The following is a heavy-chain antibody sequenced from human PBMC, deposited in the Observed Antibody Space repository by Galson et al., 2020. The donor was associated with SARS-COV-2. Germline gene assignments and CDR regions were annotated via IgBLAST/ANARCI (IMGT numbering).Heavy chain of an antibody. CDR1: GGSISSSNYY. J-gene: IGHJ2*01. D-gene: IGHD3-3*01. V-gene: IGHV4-39*01. CDR2: INYSGAT. CDR3: ARRPTMATILAAWYFDF. Sequence: SETLSLTCTVSGGSISSSNYYWGWIRQPPGKGLEWIGSINYSGATYYNPSLKSRVTMSVDTFKKQFSLKLSSVTAADTAVYYCARRPTMATILAAWYFDFWGRGTLVTVSS.